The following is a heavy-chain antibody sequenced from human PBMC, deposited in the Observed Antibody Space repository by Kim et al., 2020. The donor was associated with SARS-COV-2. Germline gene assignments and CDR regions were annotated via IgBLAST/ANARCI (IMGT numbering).Heavy chain of an antibody. CDR2: MYTSGST. Sequence: SETLSLTCTVSGGSISDYYWTWIRQPAGKGLEWIGRMYTSGSTNYNPSLKSRVIMSVDTSKNQFSLKLSSVTAADTAVYYCARGLKHSGYFDDGLEIWGHGTMVTVSS. V-gene: IGHV4-4*07. J-gene: IGHJ3*02. CDR3: ARGLKHSGYFDDGLEI. CDR1: GGSISDYY. D-gene: IGHD3-22*01.